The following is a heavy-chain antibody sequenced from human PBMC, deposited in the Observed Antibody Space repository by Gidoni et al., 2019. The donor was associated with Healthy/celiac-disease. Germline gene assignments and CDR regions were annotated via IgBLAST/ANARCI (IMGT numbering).Heavy chain of an antibody. CDR3: ARGLGITIFGVVINYYYGMDV. V-gene: IGHV4-34*01. Sequence: QVQLQQWGAGLLKPSETLSLTCAVYGGSFSGYYWSWIRQPPGKGLEWIGEINHSGSTNYNPSLKSRVTISVDTSKNQFSLKLSSVTAADTAVYYCARGLGITIFGVVINYYYGMDVWGQGTTVTVSS. J-gene: IGHJ6*02. D-gene: IGHD3-3*01. CDR2: INHSGST. CDR1: GGSFSGYY.